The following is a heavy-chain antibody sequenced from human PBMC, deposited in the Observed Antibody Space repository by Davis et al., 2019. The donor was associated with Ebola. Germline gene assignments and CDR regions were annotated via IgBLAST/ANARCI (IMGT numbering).Heavy chain of an antibody. CDR3: AREPYFRGGYYFDY. Sequence: GESLKISCAASGFTFSSYAMHWVRQAPGKGLEWVAVISYDGSNKYYADSVKGRFTISRDNSKNTLYLQMNSLRAEDTAVYYCAREPYFRGGYYFDYLGQGTLVTVSS. J-gene: IGHJ4*02. V-gene: IGHV3-30-3*01. CDR1: GFTFSSYA. CDR2: ISYDGSNK. D-gene: IGHD2/OR15-2a*01.